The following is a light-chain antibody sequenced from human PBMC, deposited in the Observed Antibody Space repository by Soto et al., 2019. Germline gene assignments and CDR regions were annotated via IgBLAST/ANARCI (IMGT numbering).Light chain of an antibody. V-gene: IGLV2-14*01. CDR1: SSDGDDYKD. CDR2: EVT. J-gene: IGLJ1*01. Sequence: QSALTQPASVSGSPGQSITISCTGISSDGDDYKDVSWYQQHPGKAPKVMIYEVTYRPSGVSNRFSGSKSGNTASLTISGLQAEDEADYYCSSYTSTSTVFGTGTKVTVL. CDR3: SSYTSTSTV.